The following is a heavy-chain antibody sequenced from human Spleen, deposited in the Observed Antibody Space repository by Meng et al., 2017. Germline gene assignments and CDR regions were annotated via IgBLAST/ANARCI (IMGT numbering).Heavy chain of an antibody. CDR2: ISSSSTI. Sequence: GESLKISCAASGFTFSDYYMNWVRQAPGKGLEWVSSISSSSTIYYADSVKGRFTISRDNAKNSLYLQMNSLRPEDMAFYYCAKGRGYSNADAFDVWGQGTMVTVSS. D-gene: IGHD3-22*01. V-gene: IGHV3-69-1*01. CDR3: AKGRGYSNADAFDV. J-gene: IGHJ3*01. CDR1: GFTFSDYY.